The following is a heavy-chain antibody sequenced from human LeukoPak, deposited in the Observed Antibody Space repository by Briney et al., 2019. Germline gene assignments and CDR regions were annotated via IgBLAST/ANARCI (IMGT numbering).Heavy chain of an antibody. V-gene: IGHV3-33*01. CDR1: GFTFSSYG. CDR2: IWHDGNNK. J-gene: IGHJ6*02. D-gene: IGHD2-21*01. Sequence: GGSLRLSCAASGFTFSSYGMHWVRQAPGKGLEWAAVIWHDGNNKYYADSVKGRFTISRDNSKNTLYLQMNTLRAEDTAVYYCAREVRGRTRGMDVWGQGTTVTVSS. CDR3: AREVRGRTRGMDV.